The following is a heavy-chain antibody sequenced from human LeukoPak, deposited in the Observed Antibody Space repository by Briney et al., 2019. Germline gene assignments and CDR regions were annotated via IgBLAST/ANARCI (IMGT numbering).Heavy chain of an antibody. CDR2: IRSKANSYAT. CDR3: TIRRHGADDY. V-gene: IGHV3-73*01. D-gene: IGHD5-24*01. CDR1: GFTFSGAA. Sequence: PGGSLRLSCAASGFTFSGAAMHWVRQASGKGLEWVGRIRSKANSYATAYAASVKGRFTISRDDSKNTAYLQMNSLKTEDTAVYYCTIRRHGADDYWGQGTLVTVSS. J-gene: IGHJ4*02.